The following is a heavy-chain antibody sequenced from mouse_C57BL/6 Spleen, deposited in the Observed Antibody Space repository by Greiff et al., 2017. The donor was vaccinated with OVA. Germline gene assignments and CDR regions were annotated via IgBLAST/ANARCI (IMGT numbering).Heavy chain of an antibody. Sequence: QVQLQQPGAELVKPGASVKMSCKASGYTFTSYWITWVKQRPGQGLEWIGDIYPGSGSTNYNEKFKSKATLTVDTSSSTAYMQLSSLTSEDSAVYYCARSDYGSSSVPFDYWGQGTTLTVSS. CDR2: IYPGSGST. J-gene: IGHJ2*01. D-gene: IGHD1-1*01. CDR1: GYTFTSYW. V-gene: IGHV1-55*01. CDR3: ARSDYGSSSVPFDY.